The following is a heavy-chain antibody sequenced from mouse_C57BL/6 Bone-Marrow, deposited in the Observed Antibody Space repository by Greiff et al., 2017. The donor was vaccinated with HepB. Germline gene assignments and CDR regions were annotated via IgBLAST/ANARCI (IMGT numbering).Heavy chain of an antibody. J-gene: IGHJ3*01. D-gene: IGHD2-10*02. V-gene: IGHV5-17*01. CDR3: ARGYGNYPFAY. Sequence: DVQLVESGGGLVKPGGSLKLSCAASGFTFSDYGMHWVRQAPEKGLEWVAYISSGSSTIYYADTVKGRFTISRDNAKNTLFLQMTSLRSEDTAMYYCARGYGNYPFAYWGQGTLVTVSA. CDR2: ISSGSSTI. CDR1: GFTFSDYG.